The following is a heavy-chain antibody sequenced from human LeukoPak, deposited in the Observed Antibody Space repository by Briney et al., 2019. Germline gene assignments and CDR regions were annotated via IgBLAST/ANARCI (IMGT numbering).Heavy chain of an antibody. CDR3: ARAPQRSYQHNWFDP. CDR1: GGSISSYY. CDR2: IYTSGNP. J-gene: IGHJ5*02. V-gene: IGHV4-4*07. D-gene: IGHD2-21*01. Sequence: SETLSLTCTVSGGSISSYYWRWIRQPAGRALEWIGRIYTSGNPNYNPSLKSRVTMSVDTSKNQFSLKLSSVTAADTAVYYCARAPQRSYQHNWFDPWGQGTLVTVSS.